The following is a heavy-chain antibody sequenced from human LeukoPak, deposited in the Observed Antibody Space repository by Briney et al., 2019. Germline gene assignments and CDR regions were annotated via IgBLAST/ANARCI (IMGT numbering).Heavy chain of an antibody. V-gene: IGHV5-51*01. D-gene: IGHD1-14*01. CDR2: IQPGDSDT. J-gene: IGHJ4*02. CDR3: ARQEGINGEYPYYFDY. CDR1: GYSFTNYW. Sequence: GESLKISCQGSGYSFTNYWIGWVRQMPGKGLEWMGIIQPGDSDTRYSPSFLGQVTFSADKSISTAYLQWSSLKASDTAIYYCARQEGINGEYPYYFDYWGRGTLVTVSS.